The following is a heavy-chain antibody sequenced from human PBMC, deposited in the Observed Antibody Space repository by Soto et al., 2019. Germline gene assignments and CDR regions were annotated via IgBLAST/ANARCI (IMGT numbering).Heavy chain of an antibody. V-gene: IGHV3-30-3*01. J-gene: IGHJ4*02. D-gene: IGHD6-13*01. CDR2: ISYDGSNK. Sequence: GGALRLSCAASGFTFRRYAMHWGRQAPFKGLEWVAVISYDGSNKYYADSVKGRFTISRDNSKNTLYLQMNSLRAEDTAVYYCARANFLAAAGTSADYWGQGTLVTVSS. CDR1: GFTFRRYA. CDR3: ARANFLAAAGTSADY.